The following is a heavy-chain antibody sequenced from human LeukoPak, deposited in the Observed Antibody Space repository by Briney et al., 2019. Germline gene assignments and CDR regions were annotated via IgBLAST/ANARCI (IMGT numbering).Heavy chain of an antibody. Sequence: GGSLRLSCAASGFTFSSYAMSWVRQAPGKGLEWVSSITSSGGSTYYADSVKGRFTISRDNSKNTLYLQMSSLRAEDTAVYYCVKDRVLVVELDYWGQGTLVTVS. J-gene: IGHJ4*02. CDR2: ITSSGGST. CDR3: VKDRVLVVELDY. V-gene: IGHV3-23*01. CDR1: GFTFSSYA. D-gene: IGHD2-8*02.